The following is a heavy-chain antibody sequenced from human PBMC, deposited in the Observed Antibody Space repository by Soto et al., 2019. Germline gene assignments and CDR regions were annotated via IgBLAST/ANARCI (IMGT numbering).Heavy chain of an antibody. D-gene: IGHD6-13*01. J-gene: IGHJ4*02. Sequence: GGSLRLSCAASGFTFSSYVMSWVRQAPGKGLEWVLSISGSGGNTYYTDSVKGRFTISRDNSENTLYVQMSSLRADDTAIYYCAKNWPDRGSWHYPFDYWSQGTLVTVSS. CDR1: GFTFSSYV. CDR3: AKNWPDRGSWHYPFDY. CDR2: ISGSGGNT. V-gene: IGHV3-23*01.